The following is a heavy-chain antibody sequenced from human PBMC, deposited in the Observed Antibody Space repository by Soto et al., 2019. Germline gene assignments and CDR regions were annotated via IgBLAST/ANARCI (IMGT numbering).Heavy chain of an antibody. Sequence: EVQLVESGGGLVQPGGSLRLSCAASGFTFSSYSMNWVRQAPGKGLEWVSYISSSSSTIYYADSVKGRFTISRDNAKNSLYLQMNGLRAEDTAVYYCARDTGGAAYSSGWYGYWGQGTLVTVSS. J-gene: IGHJ4*02. CDR1: GFTFSSYS. CDR2: ISSSSSTI. V-gene: IGHV3-48*01. CDR3: ARDTGGAAYSSGWYGY. D-gene: IGHD6-19*01.